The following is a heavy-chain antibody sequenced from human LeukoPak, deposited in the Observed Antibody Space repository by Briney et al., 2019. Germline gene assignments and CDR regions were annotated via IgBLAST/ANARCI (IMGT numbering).Heavy chain of an antibody. CDR3: ARVGGSSGFYFDY. V-gene: IGHV3-30-3*01. J-gene: IGHJ4*02. CDR2: ISYDGSNK. D-gene: IGHD3-10*01. Sequence: PGGSLRLSCAASGFAFSSYAMHWVRQAPGKGLEWVAVISYDGSNKYYADSVKGRFTISRDNSKNTLYLQMNSLRAEDTAVYYCARVGGSSGFYFDYWGQGTLVTVSS. CDR1: GFAFSSYA.